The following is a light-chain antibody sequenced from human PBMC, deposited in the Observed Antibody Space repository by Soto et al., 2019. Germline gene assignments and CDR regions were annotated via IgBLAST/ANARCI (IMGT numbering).Light chain of an antibody. CDR1: TSNIGAAYD. Sequence: QSVLTQPPSASGTPGQRVTISCTGSTSNIGAAYDVHWYQHLPGTAPKLLIYGDINRPSGVPDRFSASRSGTSASLVIAGLQAEDEADYYCQSSDRSLRGVVFGGGTKLTVL. J-gene: IGLJ2*01. CDR2: GDI. CDR3: QSSDRSLRGVV. V-gene: IGLV1-40*01.